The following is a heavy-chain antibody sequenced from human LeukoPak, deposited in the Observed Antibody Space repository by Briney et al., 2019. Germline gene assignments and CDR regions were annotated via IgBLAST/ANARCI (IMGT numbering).Heavy chain of an antibody. D-gene: IGHD6-13*01. CDR3: AKDAPFSSWNFDY. V-gene: IGHV3-30*02. CDR1: GFTFSSYG. CDR2: IRYDGSNK. Sequence: GGSLRLSCAASGFTFSSYGMHWVRQAPGKGLEWVAFIRYDGSNKYYADSVKGRFTISRDNSKNTLYLQMNSLRAEDTAVYYCAKDAPFSSWNFDYWGQGTLVTVSS. J-gene: IGHJ4*02.